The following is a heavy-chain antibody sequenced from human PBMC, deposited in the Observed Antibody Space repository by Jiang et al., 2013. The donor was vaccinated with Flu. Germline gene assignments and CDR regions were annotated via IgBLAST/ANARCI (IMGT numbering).Heavy chain of an antibody. CDR1: AASINNYY. CDR2: FSHSGST. Sequence: GLVKPSETLSLTCTVSAASINNYYWSWIRQPPGKGLEWIGSFSHSGSTYYKSSLKSRVTISVDTSKNQFSLKLKSVTAADTAVYYCAKDQGYYDSLTGYLSPNWFDHWGQGTLVT. CDR3: AKDQGYYDSLTGYLSPNWFDH. D-gene: IGHD3-9*01. V-gene: IGHV4-59*01. J-gene: IGHJ5*02.